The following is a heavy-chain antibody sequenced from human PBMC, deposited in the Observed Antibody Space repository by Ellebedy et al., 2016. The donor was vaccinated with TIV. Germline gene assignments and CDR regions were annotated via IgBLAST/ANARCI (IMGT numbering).Heavy chain of an antibody. Sequence: GESLKISCAASGFTFSDHFMSWIRQAPGRGLEWLSYISRSGTYTNYADSVKGRFTISRDNAKNSLYLHMNSLRAEDTAVYYCARGNSLVDVETDYWGQGILVTVSA. D-gene: IGHD3-3*01. J-gene: IGHJ4*02. V-gene: IGHV3-11*06. CDR2: ISRSGTYT. CDR3: ARGNSLVDVETDY. CDR1: GFTFSDHF.